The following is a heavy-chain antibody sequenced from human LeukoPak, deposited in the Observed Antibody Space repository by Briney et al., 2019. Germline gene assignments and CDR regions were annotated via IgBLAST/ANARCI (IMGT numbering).Heavy chain of an antibody. V-gene: IGHV1-2*06. Sequence: GASVKVSCKASGYTFTGYYMHWVGQAPGQGLEWMGRINPNSGGTNYAQKFQGRFTMTRDTSISTAYMELSRLRSDDTAVYYCARGFSWYYDSSGAWGQGTLVTVSS. CDR1: GYTFTGYY. D-gene: IGHD3-22*01. CDR3: ARGFSWYYDSSGA. CDR2: INPNSGGT. J-gene: IGHJ4*02.